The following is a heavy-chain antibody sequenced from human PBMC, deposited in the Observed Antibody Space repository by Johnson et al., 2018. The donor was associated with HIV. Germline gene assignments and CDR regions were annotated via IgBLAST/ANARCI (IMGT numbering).Heavy chain of an antibody. Sequence: QVQLVESGGGLVKAGGSLRLSCAASGFTFSSYGMHWVRQAPGKGLEWVAVISYDGSNKYYADSVKGRFTISRDNAKNSLYLQMNSLRAEDTAVYYCARVRGLIAFDIWGQGTMVTVSS. J-gene: IGHJ3*02. CDR2: ISYDGSNK. CDR1: GFTFSSYG. D-gene: IGHD3-22*01. V-gene: IGHV3-30*03. CDR3: ARVRGLIAFDI.